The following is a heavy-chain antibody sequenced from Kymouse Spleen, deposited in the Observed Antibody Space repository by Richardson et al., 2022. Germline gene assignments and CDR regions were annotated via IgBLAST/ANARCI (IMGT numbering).Heavy chain of an antibody. V-gene: IGHV3-13*01. CDR2: IGTAGDT. D-gene: IGHD1-1*01,IGHD1-20*01. J-gene: IGHJ6*02. CDR1: GFTFSSYD. CDR3: ARAGWNDDYYYYGMDV. Sequence: EVQLVESGGGLVQPGGSLRLSCAASGFTFSSYDMHWVRQATGKGLEWVSAIGTAGDTYYPGSVKGRFTISRENAKNSLYLQMNSLRAGDTAVYYCARAGWNDDYYYYGMDVWGQGTTVTVSS.